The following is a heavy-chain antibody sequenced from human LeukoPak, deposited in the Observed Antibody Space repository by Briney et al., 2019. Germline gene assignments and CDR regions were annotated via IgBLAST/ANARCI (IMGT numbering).Heavy chain of an antibody. CDR2: IYYSGST. D-gene: IGHD1-26*01. CDR1: GGSLSSYY. J-gene: IGHJ4*02. CDR3: ARGVVGAICYFDY. V-gene: IGHV4-59*01. Sequence: SETLSLTCTVSGGSLSSYYWSWIRQPPGKGLEWIGYIYYSGSTNYNPSLKSRVTISVDTSKNQFSLKLSSVTAADTAVYYCARGVVGAICYFDYWGQGTLVTVSS.